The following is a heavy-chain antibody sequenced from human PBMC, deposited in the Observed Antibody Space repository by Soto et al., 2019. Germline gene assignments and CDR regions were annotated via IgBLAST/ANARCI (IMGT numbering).Heavy chain of an antibody. CDR1: GFTFSSYG. CDR2: ISYDGSNK. CDR3: AKETYSGPLDY. J-gene: IGHJ4*02. D-gene: IGHD2-15*01. V-gene: IGHV3-30*18. Sequence: QVQLVESGGGVVQPGRSLRLSCAASGFTFSSYGMHWVRQAPGKGLEWVAVISYDGSNKYYADSVKGRFTISRDNSKNTLYLQMNSLRAEDTAVYYCAKETYSGPLDYWGQGTPVTVPS.